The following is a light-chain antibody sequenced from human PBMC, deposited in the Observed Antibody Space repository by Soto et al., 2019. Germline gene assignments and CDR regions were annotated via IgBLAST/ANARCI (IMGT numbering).Light chain of an antibody. CDR3: QQYGSSRT. V-gene: IGKV3-20*01. Sequence: IVLTQSPATLSVSLGERATLSCRAGQTIYSNVAWYQQRPGQAPRLLIYGASSRATGIPDRFSGSGSGTDFTLTISRLEPEDFAVYYCQQYGSSRTFGQGTKVDIK. J-gene: IGKJ1*01. CDR1: QTIYSN. CDR2: GAS.